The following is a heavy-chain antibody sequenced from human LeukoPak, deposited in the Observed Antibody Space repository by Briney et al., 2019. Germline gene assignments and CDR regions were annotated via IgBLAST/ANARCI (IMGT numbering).Heavy chain of an antibody. CDR3: AKDIGRSGYTSDY. D-gene: IGHD3-22*01. J-gene: IGHJ4*02. CDR2: ISWNSGSI. Sequence: GGSLRLSCAASGFTFDDYAMHWVRQAPGKGLEWVSGISWNSGSIGYADSVKGRFTISRDNAKNSLYLQMNSLRAEDTALYYCAKDIGRSGYTSDYWGQGTLVTVSS. CDR1: GFTFDDYA. V-gene: IGHV3-9*01.